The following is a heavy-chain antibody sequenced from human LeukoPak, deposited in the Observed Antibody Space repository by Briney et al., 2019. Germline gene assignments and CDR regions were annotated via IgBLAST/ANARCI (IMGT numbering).Heavy chain of an antibody. D-gene: IGHD2-2*01. Sequence: GGSLRLSCAASGFTLSSYAMSWVRQAPGKGLEWVSAISGSGGSTYYADSVKGRFTISRDNSKNTLYLQMNSLRAEDTAVYYCAKDFDSTSCYPFDYWGQGTLVTVSS. CDR2: ISGSGGST. CDR3: AKDFDSTSCYPFDY. J-gene: IGHJ4*02. V-gene: IGHV3-23*01. CDR1: GFTLSSYA.